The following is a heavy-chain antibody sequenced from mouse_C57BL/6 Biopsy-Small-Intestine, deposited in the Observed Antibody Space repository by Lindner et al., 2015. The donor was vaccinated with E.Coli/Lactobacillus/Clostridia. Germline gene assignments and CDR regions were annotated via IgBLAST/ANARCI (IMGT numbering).Heavy chain of an antibody. Sequence: VQLQESGAELVKPGASVKMSCKASGYTFTTYPIEWMKQNHGKSLEWIGNFHPYNDDTKCNEKFKDKATLTVEKSSSTVYLELSRLTSDDSAVYYCARGGNLWSNFDYWGQGTTLTVSS. CDR3: ARGGNLWSNFDY. CDR2: FHPYNDDT. CDR1: GYTFTTYP. V-gene: IGHV1-47*01. J-gene: IGHJ2*01. D-gene: IGHD1-1*02.